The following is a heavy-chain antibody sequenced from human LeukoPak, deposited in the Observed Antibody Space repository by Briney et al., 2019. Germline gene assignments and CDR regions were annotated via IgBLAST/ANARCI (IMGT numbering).Heavy chain of an antibody. J-gene: IGHJ4*02. Sequence: GGSLRLSCAASGFTFSTYSMNWVRLAPGKGLEWVSSISSGSSYIHYADSVKGRFTISRDNAKDSLYLQMNSRRAEDTAVYYCARARHENYDILTGYYSPFDYGGQGTLVTVSS. V-gene: IGHV3-21*01. D-gene: IGHD3-9*01. CDR2: ISSGSSYI. CDR1: GFTFSTYS. CDR3: ARARHENYDILTGYYSPFDY.